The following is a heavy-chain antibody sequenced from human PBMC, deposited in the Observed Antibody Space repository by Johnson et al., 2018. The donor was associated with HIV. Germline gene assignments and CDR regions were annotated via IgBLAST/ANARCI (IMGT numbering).Heavy chain of an antibody. Sequence: VQLLESGGGVVQPGRSLRLSCAASGFTFSSYLMNWVRQAPGKGLAWVANINQDGSEKYFVDSVKGRLSISRDNTKNSLYLQMNSLRAEDTAVYYCAGDRVLVAYASLDAFDLWGQVTIVTVSS. CDR2: INQDGSEK. V-gene: IGHV3-7*05. CDR1: GFTFSSYL. J-gene: IGHJ3*01. D-gene: IGHD2-8*02. CDR3: AGDRVLVAYASLDAFDL.